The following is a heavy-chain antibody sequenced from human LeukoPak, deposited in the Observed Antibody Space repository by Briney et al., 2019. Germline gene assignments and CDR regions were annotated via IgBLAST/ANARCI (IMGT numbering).Heavy chain of an antibody. D-gene: IGHD1-26*01. CDR1: GFTFGTYW. J-gene: IGHJ6*02. V-gene: IGHV3-33*08. Sequence: GGSLRLSCAASGFTFGTYWMSWVRQAPGKGLEVVAVIWYDGNNKYYADFVKGRFTISRDNSENTLYLQMNSLRAEDTAVYNCARDRGSREDGMDVWGQGTTVTVSS. CDR2: IWYDGNNK. CDR3: ARDRGSREDGMDV.